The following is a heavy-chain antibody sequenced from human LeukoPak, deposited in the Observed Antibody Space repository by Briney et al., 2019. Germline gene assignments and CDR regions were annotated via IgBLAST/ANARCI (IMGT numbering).Heavy chain of an antibody. CDR1: GGSISGYY. D-gene: IGHD5-18*01. V-gene: IGHV4-59*01. CDR2: IYSSGST. J-gene: IGHJ4*02. Sequence: SETLSLTCTVSGGSISGYYWSWIRQPPGKGLEWIGYIYSSGSTNYNPSLQSRVTISVDTSKNQFSLKMSSVTAEDTAVYYCARRTAMAPFDYWGQGTLVTVSS. CDR3: ARRTAMAPFDY.